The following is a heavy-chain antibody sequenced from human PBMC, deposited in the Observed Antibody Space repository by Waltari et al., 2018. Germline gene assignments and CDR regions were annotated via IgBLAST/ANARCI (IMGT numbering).Heavy chain of an antibody. CDR1: GFTFSSYD. V-gene: IGHV3-23*04. Sequence: EVQLVESGGGLVQPGGSLRLLWAASGFTFSSYDMSWVRQAPGKGLEWVSAISGSGGSTYYADSVKGRFTISRDNSKNTLYLQMNSLRAEDTAVYYCAKDLVYYYDSSEIKNYWGQGTLVTVSS. J-gene: IGHJ4*02. CDR3: AKDLVYYYDSSEIKNY. CDR2: ISGSGGST. D-gene: IGHD3-22*01.